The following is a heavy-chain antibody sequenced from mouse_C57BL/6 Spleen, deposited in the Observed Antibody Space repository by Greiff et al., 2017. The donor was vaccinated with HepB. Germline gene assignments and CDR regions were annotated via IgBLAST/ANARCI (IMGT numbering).Heavy chain of an antibody. Sequence: QVQLQQSGAELVMPGASVKLSCKASGYTFTSYWMHWVKQRPGQGLEWIGMIHPNSGSTNYNEKFKSKATLTVDKSTSTSYMQLSSLTSEDSAVYCCGELGPLFAYWGQGTLVTVSA. V-gene: IGHV1-64*01. CDR3: GELGPLFAY. D-gene: IGHD4-1*01. CDR2: IHPNSGST. CDR1: GYTFTSYW. J-gene: IGHJ3*01.